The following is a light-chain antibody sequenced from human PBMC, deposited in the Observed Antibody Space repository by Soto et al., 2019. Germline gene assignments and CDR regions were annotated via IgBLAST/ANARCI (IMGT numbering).Light chain of an antibody. V-gene: IGLV1-51*02. CDR1: SSNIGNNY. CDR2: ENN. Sequence: QSVLTQPPSVSAAPGQKVTICCSGGSSNIGNNYVSWYQQLPGTAPKLLIYENNKRPSGIPDRFSGSKSGTSATLGITGLQTGDEADYYCGTWDSSLSAGYYVFGTGTKVTVL. CDR3: GTWDSSLSAGYYV. J-gene: IGLJ1*01.